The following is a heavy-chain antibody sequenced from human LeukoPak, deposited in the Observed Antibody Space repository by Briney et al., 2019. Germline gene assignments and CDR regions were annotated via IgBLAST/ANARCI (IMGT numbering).Heavy chain of an antibody. CDR3: ARDPRSVPDY. J-gene: IGHJ4*02. Sequence: GGSLRLSCAASGFTFSSYWMHWVRQAPGKGLVWVSRINSDGSITNYADSVKGRFTISRDNAKNTLFLQMNSLRAEDTAVYYCARDPRSVPDYWGQGTLVTVPS. CDR1: GFTFSSYW. V-gene: IGHV3-74*01. CDR2: INSDGSIT. D-gene: IGHD5/OR15-5a*01.